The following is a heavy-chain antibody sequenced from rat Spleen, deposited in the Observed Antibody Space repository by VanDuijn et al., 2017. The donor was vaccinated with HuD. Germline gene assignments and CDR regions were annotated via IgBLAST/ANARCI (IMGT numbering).Heavy chain of an antibody. Sequence: QVHLKESGPGLVQSSQTLSLTCTVSGFSLTSNGVSWVRQPPGEGLEWIAAISTGGNTYYDSTLKSRLSISRDTSKSQVFLKMNSLQTDDTAIYFCTSLFLPHCRAFDNWGQGVMVTVSS. V-gene: IGHV2S12*01. CDR2: ISTGGNT. J-gene: IGHJ2*01. CDR1: GFSLTSNG. D-gene: IGHD3-2*01. CDR3: TSLFLPHCRAFDN.